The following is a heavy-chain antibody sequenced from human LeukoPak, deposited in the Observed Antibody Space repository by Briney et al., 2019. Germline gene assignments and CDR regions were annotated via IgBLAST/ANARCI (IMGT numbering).Heavy chain of an antibody. CDR1: GGSIRSSYYY. J-gene: IGHJ4*02. V-gene: IGHV4-39*07. CDR2: IYDSGST. Sequence: PSETLSLTCTVSGGSIRSSYYYWGWIRQPPGKGLEWIGSIYDSGSTYYNPPLKSRATMSVDTSKNQFSLKLSSMTAVDTAVYYCARKYDSGWYDYWGQGILVTVSS. CDR3: ARKYDSGWYDY. D-gene: IGHD6-19*01.